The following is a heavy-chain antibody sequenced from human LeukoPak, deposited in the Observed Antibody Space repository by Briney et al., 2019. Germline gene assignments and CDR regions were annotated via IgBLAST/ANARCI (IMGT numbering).Heavy chain of an antibody. V-gene: IGHV1-69*13. Sequence: SVKVSCKAPGCTFSSNAISWVRQAPGQGLEWMGGIIPILGTANYAQKFQGRVTITADESTSTAYMELSSLRSEDTAVYYCARRDDYGDYIHLQHWGQGILVTVSS. CDR2: IIPILGTA. CDR1: GCTFSSNA. CDR3: ARRDDYGDYIHLQH. J-gene: IGHJ1*01. D-gene: IGHD4-17*01.